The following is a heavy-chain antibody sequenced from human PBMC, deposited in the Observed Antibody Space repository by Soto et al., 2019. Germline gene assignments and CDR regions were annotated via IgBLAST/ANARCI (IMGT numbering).Heavy chain of an antibody. J-gene: IGHJ4*02. CDR3: AKDRFDGLQDY. CDR2: IKSKTDGGTT. D-gene: IGHD2-21*01. CDR1: GFTFSNAW. Sequence: AGSLRLSCAASGFTFSNAWMSWFRQAPGKGLEWVGRIKSKTDGGTTDYAAPVKGRFTISRDDSKNTLYLQMNILRAEDTAVYYCAKDRFDGLQDYWGQGTLLTVSS. V-gene: IGHV3-15*01.